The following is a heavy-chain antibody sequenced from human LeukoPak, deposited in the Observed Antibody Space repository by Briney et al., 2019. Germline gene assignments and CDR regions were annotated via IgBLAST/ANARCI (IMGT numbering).Heavy chain of an antibody. J-gene: IGHJ5*02. D-gene: IGHD3-10*01. Sequence: PGGSLRLSCAASGFTFSSYAMHWVRQAPGKGLEYVSAISSNGGSTYYANSVKGRFTISRDNSKNTLYLQMGSLRAEDMAVYYCAKEAPLTPSGVNWFDPWGQGTLVTVSS. CDR3: AKEAPLTPSGVNWFDP. CDR1: GFTFSSYA. CDR2: ISSNGGST. V-gene: IGHV3-64*01.